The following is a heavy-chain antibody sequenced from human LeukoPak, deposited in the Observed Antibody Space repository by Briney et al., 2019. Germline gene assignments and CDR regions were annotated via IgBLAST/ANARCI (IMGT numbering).Heavy chain of an antibody. CDR3: TTGPYYYDSSEPFDY. Sequence: GGSLRLSCAASGFTFSNAWMSWVRQAPGKGLEWVGRIKSKTDGGTTDYAAPVKGRFTISRDDSKNTLYLRMNSLKTEDTAVYYCTTGPYYYDSSEPFDYWGQGTLVTVSS. CDR1: GFTFSNAW. J-gene: IGHJ4*02. V-gene: IGHV3-15*01. CDR2: IKSKTDGGTT. D-gene: IGHD3-22*01.